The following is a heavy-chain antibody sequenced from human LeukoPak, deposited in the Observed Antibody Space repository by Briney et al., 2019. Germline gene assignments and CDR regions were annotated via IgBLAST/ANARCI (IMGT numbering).Heavy chain of an antibody. D-gene: IGHD3-10*01. CDR2: IYSSGST. CDR1: DGSVSSGSYY. J-gene: IGHJ4*02. CDR3: ARSYASGSYPY. Sequence: SETLSLTCTVSDGSVSSGSYYWSWIRQPPGKGLEWIGYIYSSGSTNYNPSLKSRVTISVDASKTQFSLKLSPVTAADTAVYYCARSYASGSYPYWGQGTLVTVSS. V-gene: IGHV4-61*01.